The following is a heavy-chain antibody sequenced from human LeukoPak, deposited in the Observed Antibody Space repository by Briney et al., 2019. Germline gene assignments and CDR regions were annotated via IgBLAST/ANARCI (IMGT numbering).Heavy chain of an antibody. V-gene: IGHV3-48*01. J-gene: IGHJ4*02. Sequence: GGSLRLSCAASGFTFSTYGMNWVRQAPGKGLEWVSYISGSSSAIYYTDSVRGRFTISRDNAEKSVYLQMNGLRAEDTAVYYCATYSGYDRIFDHWGQGTLVTVSS. CDR1: GFTFSTYG. CDR3: ATYSGYDRIFDH. CDR2: ISGSSSAI. D-gene: IGHD5-12*01.